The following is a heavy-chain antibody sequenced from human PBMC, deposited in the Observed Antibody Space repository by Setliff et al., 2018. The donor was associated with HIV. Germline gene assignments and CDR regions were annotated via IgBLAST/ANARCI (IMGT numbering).Heavy chain of an antibody. CDR2: ILDDGTKE. Sequence: QPGGSLRLSCAASGLIFNNYAAHWVRQAPGKGLEWVAVILDDGTKEFYADSVRGRFTISRDTSKNTLDLQMDSLRPEDTAVYYCAVIVGSQSHGAFNFWGQGTMVTVSS. J-gene: IGHJ3*01. CDR3: AVIVGSQSHGAFNF. D-gene: IGHD1-26*01. V-gene: IGHV3-30*03. CDR1: GLIFNNYA.